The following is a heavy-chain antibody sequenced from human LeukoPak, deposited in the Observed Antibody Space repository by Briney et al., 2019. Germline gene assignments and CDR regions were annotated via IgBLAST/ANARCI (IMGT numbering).Heavy chain of an antibody. CDR3: ARESWLHSFFDY. V-gene: IGHV4-59*01. D-gene: IGHD5-24*01. CDR1: GGSISSYY. Sequence: PSETLSLTCTVSGGSISSYYWSWIRQPPGKGLEWIGYIYYSGSTNYNSSLKSRVTISVDTSKNQFSLKLSSVTAADTAVYYCARESWLHSFFDYWGQGTLVTVSS. J-gene: IGHJ4*02. CDR2: IYYSGST.